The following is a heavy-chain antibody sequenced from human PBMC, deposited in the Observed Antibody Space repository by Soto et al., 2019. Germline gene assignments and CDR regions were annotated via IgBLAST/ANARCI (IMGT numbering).Heavy chain of an antibody. CDR2: INPNSSGT. D-gene: IGHD3-22*01. CDR3: ARDLIVDGPDNYAMDV. Sequence: ASVKVSCLATRYSLIGKYIHWVRQTPGQGLEWMRWINPNSSGTVYAQKFQGRVTMTRDTSLTTVYMQLNRLTSDDSAVYYCARDLIVDGPDNYAMDVWGQGTTVTVSS. J-gene: IGHJ6*02. CDR1: RYSLIGKY. V-gene: IGHV1-2*02.